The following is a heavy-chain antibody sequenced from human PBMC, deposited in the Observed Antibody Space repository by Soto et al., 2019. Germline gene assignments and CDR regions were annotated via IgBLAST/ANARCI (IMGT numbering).Heavy chain of an antibody. CDR2: IIPIFASA. V-gene: IGHV1-69*12. CDR3: ARGGIRGTPMDY. D-gene: IGHD3-16*01. CDR1: GSIFSRHA. J-gene: IGHJ4*02. Sequence: QVQLVQSGAEVKKPGSSVKVSCEASGSIFSRHAMSWVRQAPGQGLEWMGGIIPIFASANYAQKFQGRVTITADECTSTVYMELNSLRSEDTAIYYCARGGIRGTPMDYWGQGTLLTVSS.